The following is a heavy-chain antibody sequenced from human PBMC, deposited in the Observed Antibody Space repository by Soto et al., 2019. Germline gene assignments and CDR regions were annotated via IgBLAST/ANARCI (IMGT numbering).Heavy chain of an antibody. CDR3: VRVGSGSYSWRDP. Sequence: EVQLEESGGDLVQPGGSLRLSCTASGFIFSSYWMHWVRQAPGKGLVWVSRINTDGGTTTYAESVKGRFTISRDNAWNTLYLQMNSLRPEDTALYYCVRVGSGSYSWRDPWGQGTLVTVSS. V-gene: IGHV3-74*01. CDR2: INTDGGTT. D-gene: IGHD1-26*01. J-gene: IGHJ5*02. CDR1: GFIFSSYW.